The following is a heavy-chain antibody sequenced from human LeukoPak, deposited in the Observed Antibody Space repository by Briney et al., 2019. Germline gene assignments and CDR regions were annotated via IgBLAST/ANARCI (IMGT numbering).Heavy chain of an antibody. V-gene: IGHV1-2*04. CDR3: ARSTTWYYYDNPGYYGMDV. D-gene: IGHD3-22*01. CDR1: GYTFTGYY. CDR2: INPNSGGT. Sequence: ASVKVSCKASGYTFTGYYMHWVRQAPGQGLEWMGWINPNSGGTNYAQKFQGWVTMTRDTSISTAYMELSRLRSDDTAVYYCARSTTWYYYDNPGYYGMDVWGQGTTVTVSS. J-gene: IGHJ6*02.